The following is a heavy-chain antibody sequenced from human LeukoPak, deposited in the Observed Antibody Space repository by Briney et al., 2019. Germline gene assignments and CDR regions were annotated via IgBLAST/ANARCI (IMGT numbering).Heavy chain of an antibody. J-gene: IGHJ4*02. CDR1: GYTFTTYA. Sequence: ASVKVSCKASGYTFTTYAMHWVRQAPGQRLEWMGWINAGNGNTKHSQKFQDRVTITRDTSASTVYMELSSLGSEDTAVYYCARDLGYSSGYGWAYYFGYWGQGTLVTVSS. CDR3: ARDLGYSSGYGWAYYFGY. D-gene: IGHD6-19*01. V-gene: IGHV1-3*01. CDR2: INAGNGNT.